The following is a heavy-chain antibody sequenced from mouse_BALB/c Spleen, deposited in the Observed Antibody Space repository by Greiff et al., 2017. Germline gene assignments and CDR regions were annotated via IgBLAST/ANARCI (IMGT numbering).Heavy chain of an antibody. Sequence: EVQLQQSGTVLARPGASVKMSCKASGYSFTSYWMHWVKQRPGQGLEWIGAIYPGNSDTSYNQKFKGKAKLTAVTSASTAYMQLSSLTSEDSAVYYCTRSRGYGSSPYYAMDYWGQGTSVTVSS. CDR3: TRSRGYGSSPYYAMDY. CDR2: IYPGNSDT. J-gene: IGHJ4*01. D-gene: IGHD1-1*01. CDR1: GYSFTSYW. V-gene: IGHV1-5*01.